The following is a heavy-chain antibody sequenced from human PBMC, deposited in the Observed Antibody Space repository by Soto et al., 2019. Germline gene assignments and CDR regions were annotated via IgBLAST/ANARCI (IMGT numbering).Heavy chain of an antibody. CDR3: ASYIPGVRYYGMDV. J-gene: IGHJ6*01. V-gene: IGHV3-23*01. CDR1: GFTFSSYA. D-gene: IGHD2-2*01. CDR2: IGESGTPT. Sequence: EVQLLESGGGLVQPGGSLRLSCAASGFTFSSYAMKWVRQAPGKGLEWVSLIGESGTPTYYADSVKGRFTIARDNSGNTLFLEMDSLRAEDTAVYYCASYIPGVRYYGMDVWGQGTTVTVSS.